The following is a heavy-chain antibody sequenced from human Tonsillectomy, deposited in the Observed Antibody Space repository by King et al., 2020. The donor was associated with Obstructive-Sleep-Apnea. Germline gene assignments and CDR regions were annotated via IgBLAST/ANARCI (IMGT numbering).Heavy chain of an antibody. CDR3: AREQEVRGVIGCFDI. D-gene: IGHD3-10*01. CDR1: GFTFSSYS. Sequence: DVQLVESGGGLVKPGGSLRLSCAASGFTFSSYSMNWVRQAPGKGLEWVSSISHSNTYIYYAGSVKGRFTASRDNAKNSLYLQMNSLKAEDTAVYYCAREQEVRGVIGCFDIWGQGTMVTVSS. CDR2: ISHSNTYI. V-gene: IGHV3-21*01. J-gene: IGHJ3*02.